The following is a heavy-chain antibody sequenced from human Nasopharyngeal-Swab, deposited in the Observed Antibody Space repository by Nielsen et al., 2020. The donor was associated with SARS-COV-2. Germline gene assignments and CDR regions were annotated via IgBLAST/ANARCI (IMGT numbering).Heavy chain of an antibody. J-gene: IGHJ1*01. V-gene: IGHV3-11*06. Sequence: WIRQPPGKGLEWVAYVSRSSSRSYYADSVEARFTISRDNPKNSLFLQMDSLRDEDTAVYFCVRDVAMVGATLDTWGQGTLVTVS. CDR2: VSRSSSRS. CDR3: VRDVAMVGATLDT. D-gene: IGHD1-26*01.